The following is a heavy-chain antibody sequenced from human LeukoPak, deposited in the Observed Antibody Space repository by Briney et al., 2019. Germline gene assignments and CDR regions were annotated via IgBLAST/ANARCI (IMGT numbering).Heavy chain of an antibody. CDR2: IFSGGST. D-gene: IGHD3-10*01. V-gene: IGHV3-53*01. CDR1: GFPVSSNY. J-gene: IGHJ6*03. Sequence: GGSLTLPCAASGFPVSSNYVIGVGHAPGKGLEWVSDIFSGGSTYYADPVKGRFNISRDNSKNTLYLQKNSLRSGDTAVYYCARGAGSYEYYMDVWGKGTTVTVSS. CDR3: ARGAGSYEYYMDV.